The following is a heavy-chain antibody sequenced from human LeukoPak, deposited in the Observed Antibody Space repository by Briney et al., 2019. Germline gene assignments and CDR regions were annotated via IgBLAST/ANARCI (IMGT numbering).Heavy chain of an antibody. Sequence: ASVKVSCKASGYPLSNYGITWVRQAPGQGLEWMGWIIAYNGNIHYAQKVQGRVTMTTDTSTSTAYMELRSLRSDDTAVYYCARESFRMENAFDIWGQGTMVTVSS. V-gene: IGHV1-18*01. CDR2: IIAYNGNI. J-gene: IGHJ3*02. CDR3: ARESFRMENAFDI. D-gene: IGHD1-1*01. CDR1: GYPLSNYG.